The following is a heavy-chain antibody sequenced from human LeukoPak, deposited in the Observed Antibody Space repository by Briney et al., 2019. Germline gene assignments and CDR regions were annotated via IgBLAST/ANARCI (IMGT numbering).Heavy chain of an antibody. J-gene: IGHJ5*02. CDR2: IYYSGST. Sequence: SETLSLTCTVSGGSISSYYWSWVRQPPGKGLEWIGYIYYSGSTNYNPSLKSRVTISVDTSKNQFSLKLSSVSAADTAVYYCARDPGGGLWFDPWGQGTLVTVSS. CDR3: ARDPGGGLWFDP. D-gene: IGHD4-23*01. V-gene: IGHV4-59*12. CDR1: GGSISSYY.